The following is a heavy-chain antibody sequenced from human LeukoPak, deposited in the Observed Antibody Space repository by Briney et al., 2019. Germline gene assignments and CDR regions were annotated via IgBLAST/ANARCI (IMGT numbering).Heavy chain of an antibody. J-gene: IGHJ3*02. CDR3: AKARHVVVVAANDAFDI. D-gene: IGHD2-15*01. V-gene: IGHV3-23*01. Sequence: GGSLRLSCAASGFTFSSYAMSWVRQAPGKGLEWVSAISGSGGSTYYADSVKGRFTISRDNSKNTLYLQMNSLRAEDTAVYCCAKARHVVVVAANDAFDIWGQGTMVTVSS. CDR1: GFTFSSYA. CDR2: ISGSGGST.